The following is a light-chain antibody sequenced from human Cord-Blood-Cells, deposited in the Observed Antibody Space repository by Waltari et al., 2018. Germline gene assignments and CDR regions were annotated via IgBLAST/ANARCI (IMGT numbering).Light chain of an antibody. Sequence: QSALTQPASVSGSPGHSITISCTGTSSHVGGYNYVYWYQQHPGNAPKLMIYDVSKRPSGVSNRFSGSKSGNTASLTISGLQAEDEADYYCSSYTSSSTYVFGTGTKVTVL. CDR1: SSHVGGYNY. CDR3: SSYTSSSTYV. J-gene: IGLJ1*01. CDR2: DVS. V-gene: IGLV2-14*01.